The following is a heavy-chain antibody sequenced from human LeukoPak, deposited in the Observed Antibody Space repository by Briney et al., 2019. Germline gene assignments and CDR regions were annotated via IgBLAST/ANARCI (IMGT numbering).Heavy chain of an antibody. CDR2: IYYSGST. D-gene: IGHD1-26*01. J-gene: IGHJ4*02. CDR1: GGSISSYY. V-gene: IGHV4-59*01. CDR3: ARGSGVGAD. Sequence: PSETLSLTCTVSGGSISSYYWSWIRQPPGKGLEWIGYIYYSGSTNYNPSLKSRVTISVDTSKNQFSLKLSSVTAADTAVYYCARGSGVGADWGQGTLVTVSS.